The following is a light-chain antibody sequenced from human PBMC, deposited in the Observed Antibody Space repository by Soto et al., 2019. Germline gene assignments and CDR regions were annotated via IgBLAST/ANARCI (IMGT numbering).Light chain of an antibody. CDR2: EVR. CDR1: SSDVGAYNY. J-gene: IGLJ1*01. Sequence: QSVLTQPASVSGSPGQSITISCTGTSSDVGAYNYVSWYQLHPGKVPKLIISEVRNRPSGVSSRFSGSKSANTASLTISGLQAEDEADYYCSSYTRSSSQVFGTGTKLTVL. V-gene: IGLV2-14*01. CDR3: SSYTRSSSQV.